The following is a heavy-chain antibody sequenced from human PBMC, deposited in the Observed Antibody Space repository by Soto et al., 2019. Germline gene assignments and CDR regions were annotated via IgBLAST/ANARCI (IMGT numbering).Heavy chain of an antibody. CDR3: AKDNGKYGSGTFSH. J-gene: IGHJ4*02. CDR1: GFTFSSYA. CDR2: ISGTGDSS. Sequence: EVQLLESGGGLVQPGGSLRLSCAASGFTFSSYAISWVRQGPGKGLEWVSLISGTGDSSEYANSVKGRFTISRDYSKTTVFLQMNSLRAEDTAAYFFAKDNGKYGSGTFSHWGQGTLVTVSS. D-gene: IGHD3-10*01. V-gene: IGHV3-23*01.